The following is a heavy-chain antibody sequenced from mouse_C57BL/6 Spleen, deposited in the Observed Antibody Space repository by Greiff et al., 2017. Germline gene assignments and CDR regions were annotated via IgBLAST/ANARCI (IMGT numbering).Heavy chain of an antibody. V-gene: IGHV1-42*01. CDR3: AKDYYGRGDY. J-gene: IGHJ2*01. CDR1: GYSFTGYY. CDR2: INPSTGGT. Sequence: VQLQQSGPELVKPGASVQISCKASGYSFTGYYMNWVKQSPEKSLEWIGEINPSTGGTTYNQKFKAKATLTVDKSSSTAYMQLKSLTSEDSAVYYCAKDYYGRGDYWGQGTTLAVSS. D-gene: IGHD1-1*01.